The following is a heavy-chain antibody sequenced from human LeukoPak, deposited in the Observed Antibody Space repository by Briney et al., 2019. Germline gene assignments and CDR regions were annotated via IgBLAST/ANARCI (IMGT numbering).Heavy chain of an antibody. CDR2: IYYSGST. CDR3: ARLLVGTLYYFDY. D-gene: IGHD2-21*02. Sequence: PSETLSLTCTVSGGSISSSSYYWGWIRQPPGKGLEWIGSIYYSGSTYYNPSLKSRVTISVDTSKNQFSLKLSSVTAADTAVYYCARLLVGTLYYFDYWGQGTLVTVSS. CDR1: GGSISSSSYY. J-gene: IGHJ4*02. V-gene: IGHV4-39*01.